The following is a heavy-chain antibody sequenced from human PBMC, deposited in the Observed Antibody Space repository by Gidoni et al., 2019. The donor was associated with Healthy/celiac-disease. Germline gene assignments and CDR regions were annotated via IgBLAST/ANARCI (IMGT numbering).Heavy chain of an antibody. D-gene: IGHD3-22*01. Sequence: QVQLVQSGAEVKKPGASVKVSCKASGYPFTSYAMHWVRQAPGQRLEWMGWVNAGNGNTKYSQKFQGRVTITRDTSASTAYMELSSLRSEDTAVYYCAREYSYYYDSSGYSGYYGMDVWGQGTTVTVSS. CDR3: AREYSYYYDSSGYSGYYGMDV. J-gene: IGHJ6*02. V-gene: IGHV1-3*01. CDR2: VNAGNGNT. CDR1: GYPFTSYA.